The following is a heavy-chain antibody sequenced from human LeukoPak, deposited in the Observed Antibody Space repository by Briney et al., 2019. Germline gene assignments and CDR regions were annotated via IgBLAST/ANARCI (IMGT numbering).Heavy chain of an antibody. CDR3: ARGLRFLVWLLDHIDF. J-gene: IGHJ4*02. Sequence: PGGSLRLSCAASGFTFSSYSMNWVRQAPGKGLEWVSSISSSSSYIYYADSVKGRFTISRDNAKNSLYLQMNSLRAEDTAVYFCARGLRFLVWLLDHIDFWGQGTLVTVSS. CDR1: GFTFSSYS. CDR2: ISSSSSYI. V-gene: IGHV3-21*01. D-gene: IGHD3-3*01.